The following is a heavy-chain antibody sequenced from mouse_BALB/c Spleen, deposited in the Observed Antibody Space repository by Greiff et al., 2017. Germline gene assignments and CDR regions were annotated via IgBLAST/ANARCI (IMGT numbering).Heavy chain of an antibody. J-gene: IGHJ4*01. V-gene: IGHV5-4*02. Sequence: VQLQQSGGGLVKPGGSLKLSCAASGFTFSDYYMYWVRQTPEKRLEWVATISDGGSYTYYPDSVKGRFTISRDNAKNNLYLQMSSLKSEDTAMYYCAREGGNYDYAMDYWGQGTSVTVSS. CDR1: GFTFSDYY. D-gene: IGHD2-1*01. CDR2: ISDGGSYT. CDR3: AREGGNYDYAMDY.